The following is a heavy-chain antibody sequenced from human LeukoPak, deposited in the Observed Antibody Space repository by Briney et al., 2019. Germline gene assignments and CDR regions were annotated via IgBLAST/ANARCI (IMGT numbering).Heavy chain of an antibody. V-gene: IGHV4-34*01. CDR3: ARSEVNSNGWYKGY. D-gene: IGHD6-19*01. CDR2: INHSGST. J-gene: IGHJ4*02. Sequence: TSETLSLTCAVYGGSFSGYYWSWIRQPPGKGLEWIGEINHSGSTNYNPSLKSRVTISVDTSENQFSLKLSSVTAADTAVYYCARSEVNSNGWYKGYWGQGTLVTVSS. CDR1: GGSFSGYY.